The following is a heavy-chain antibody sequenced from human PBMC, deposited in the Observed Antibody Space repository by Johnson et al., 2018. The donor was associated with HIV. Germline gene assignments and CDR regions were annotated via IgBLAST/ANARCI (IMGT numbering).Heavy chain of an antibody. CDR3: TRQQYSSGWYGNAFDI. CDR2: IWYDGNNK. D-gene: IGHD6-19*01. CDR1: GFTFSKYG. V-gene: IGHV3-33*01. Sequence: QEQLVESGGGVVQPGRSLRLSCAASGFTFSKYGMHWVRQAPGKGLEWVAVIWYDGNNKYYGDSVKGRFTNSRDNSKNTAYLQMNSLKTEDTAVYYCTRQQYSSGWYGNAFDIWGQGTMVTVSS. J-gene: IGHJ3*02.